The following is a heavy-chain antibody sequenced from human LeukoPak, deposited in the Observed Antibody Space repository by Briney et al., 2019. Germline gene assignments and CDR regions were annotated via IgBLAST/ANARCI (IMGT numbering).Heavy chain of an antibody. D-gene: IGHD6-13*01. V-gene: IGHV4-4*07. Sequence: SETLSLTCTVSGASINGYYWSWLRQPAGKGLEWIGRLYASGSTDYNPSLKSRVTMSVDTSKNQLSLQLSSVTAADTAVYYCARVTTAWYVVGYWGQGTLVTVSS. CDR3: ARVTTAWYVVGY. CDR1: GASINGYY. CDR2: LYASGST. J-gene: IGHJ4*02.